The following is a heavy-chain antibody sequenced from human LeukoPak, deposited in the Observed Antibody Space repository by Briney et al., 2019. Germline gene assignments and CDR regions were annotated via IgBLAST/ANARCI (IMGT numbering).Heavy chain of an antibody. CDR3: ARGGYDYVLN. V-gene: IGHV3-11*06. Sequence: GGSLRLSCAASGFTFSDYYMSWLRQAPGKGLEWVSYITSSSSYTNYADSVKGRFTISRDNAKNSLYLQMNSLRAEDTAVYYCARGGYDYVLNWGQGTLVTVSS. J-gene: IGHJ4*02. CDR2: ITSSSSYT. CDR1: GFTFSDYY. D-gene: IGHD3-16*01.